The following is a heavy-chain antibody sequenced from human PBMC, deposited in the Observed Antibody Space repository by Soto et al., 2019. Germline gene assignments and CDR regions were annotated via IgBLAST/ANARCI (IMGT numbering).Heavy chain of an antibody. Sequence: QVQLVQSGAEVKKPGSSVKVSCKASGGTISSYPISWVRQAPGQGLEWMGRIIPILGIANYAQKFQGRVTITADKSTRTPYMEPGILRSEDTAVYYCTRLPTPAGSLACWGPGTLVTVSS. J-gene: IGHJ4*02. V-gene: IGHV1-69*02. CDR1: GGTISSYP. D-gene: IGHD6-19*01. CDR3: TRLPTPAGSLAC. CDR2: IIPILGIA.